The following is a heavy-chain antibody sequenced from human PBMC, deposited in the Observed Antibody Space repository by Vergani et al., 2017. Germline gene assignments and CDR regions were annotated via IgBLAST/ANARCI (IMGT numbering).Heavy chain of an antibody. J-gene: IGHJ3*01. D-gene: IGHD1-26*01. CDR2: IKSDGSIT. V-gene: IGHV3-74*03. Sequence: DVHLAESGGGFFQPGGSLRLSCSASGFSFNSYWMHWVRQVPGKGLLWVSRIKSDGSITAYADSVKGRFTISRDNAQNTLYLQMNSLRVEDTGVYYCARGGVVGSTGRTFEFWGQGTTVTVSS. CDR1: GFSFNSYW. CDR3: ARGGVVGSTGRTFEF.